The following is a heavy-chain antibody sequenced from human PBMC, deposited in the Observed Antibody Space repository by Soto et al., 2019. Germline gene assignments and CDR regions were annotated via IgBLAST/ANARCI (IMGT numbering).Heavy chain of an antibody. D-gene: IGHD3-16*01. J-gene: IGHJ4*02. CDR1: GGSISSGGYY. CDR2: IYYSGST. CDR3: ARDLGDPVMALFDY. V-gene: IGHV4-31*03. Sequence: SETLSLTCTVSGGSISSGGYYWSWIRQHPGKGLEWIGYIYYSGSTYYNPSLKSRVTISVDTSKNQFSLKLSSVTAADTAVYYCARDLGDPVMALFDYWGQGTLVTVSS.